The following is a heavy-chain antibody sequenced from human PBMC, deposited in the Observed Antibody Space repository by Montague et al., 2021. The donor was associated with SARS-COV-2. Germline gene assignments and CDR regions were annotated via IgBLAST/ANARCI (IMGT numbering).Heavy chain of an antibody. CDR2: IYYSGST. CDR3: ARGGGHSVDYYNYGMDV. Sequence: SETLSPTCTVPDGSINNYYWRWIRQPPGKGLEWIGDIYYSGSTNYNPSLKSRVTISVDTSKNQFSLNLSSVTAADTAVYHCARGGGHSVDYYNYGMDVWGQGTTVTVSS. V-gene: IGHV4-59*01. CDR1: DGSINNYY. J-gene: IGHJ6*02. D-gene: IGHD2-21*01.